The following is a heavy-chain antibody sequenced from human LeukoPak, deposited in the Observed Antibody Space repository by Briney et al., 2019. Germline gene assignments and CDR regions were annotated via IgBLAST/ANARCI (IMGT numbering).Heavy chain of an antibody. J-gene: IGHJ5*02. Sequence: ASVKVSCKASGYTFTGYYMHWVRQAPGQGLEWMGWINPNGGYTAYAQKFQGRVTLTRDMSTTSVYMELTSLRSEDTAVYYCARDHSGKWDLLSGWWFDPWGQGTLVTVSS. CDR2: INPNGGYT. V-gene: IGHV1-46*01. CDR3: ARDHSGKWDLLSGWWFDP. CDR1: GYTFTGYY. D-gene: IGHD1-26*01.